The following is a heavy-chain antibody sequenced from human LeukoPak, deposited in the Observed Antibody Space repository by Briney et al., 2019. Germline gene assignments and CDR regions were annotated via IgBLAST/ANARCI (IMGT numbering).Heavy chain of an antibody. V-gene: IGHV3-48*04. J-gene: IGHJ6*03. CDR2: ISSSSSTI. CDR3: ARVQSYYYYMDV. Sequence: PGGSLRLSCAASGFTFSSYSMNWVRQAPGKGLEGVSYISSSSSTIYYADSVKGRFTISRDNAKNSLYLQMNSLRAEDTAVYYCARVQSYYYYMDVWGKGTTVTVSS. CDR1: GFTFSSYS. D-gene: IGHD1-1*01.